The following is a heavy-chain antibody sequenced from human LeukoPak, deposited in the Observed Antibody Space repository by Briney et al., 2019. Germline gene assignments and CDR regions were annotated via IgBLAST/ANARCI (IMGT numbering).Heavy chain of an antibody. D-gene: IGHD1-7*01. J-gene: IGHJ4*02. CDR2: ISKDGSDK. CDR1: GFTFSSFA. CDR3: ARDYWWNYDY. Sequence: GGSLRLSCAASGFTFSSFAMSWVRQAPGKGLEWVAVISKDGSDKYYPGSVRGRFTISRDNSKNTIYLQMDSLRAEDTAIYYCARDYWWNYDYWGQGTLVTVSS. V-gene: IGHV3-30-3*01.